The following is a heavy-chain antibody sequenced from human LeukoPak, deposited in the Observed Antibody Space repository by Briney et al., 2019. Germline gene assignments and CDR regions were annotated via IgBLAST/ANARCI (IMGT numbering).Heavy chain of an antibody. Sequence: PGGSLRLSCAASGFTFSSYAMSWVRQAPGKGLEWVSAISGSGGSTYYADSVKGRFTISRDNSKNTLYLQMNSLRAEDTAVYYCAKGAVYYYDSNGYYDYWGQGTLVTVSS. CDR1: GFTFSSYA. J-gene: IGHJ4*02. CDR2: ISGSGGST. D-gene: IGHD3-22*01. V-gene: IGHV3-23*01. CDR3: AKGAVYYYDSNGYYDY.